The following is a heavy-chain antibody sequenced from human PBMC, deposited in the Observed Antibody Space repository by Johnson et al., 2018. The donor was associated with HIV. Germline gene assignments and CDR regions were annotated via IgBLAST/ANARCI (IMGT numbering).Heavy chain of an antibody. Sequence: VQLVESGGVVVQPGGSLRLSCAASGFTFDDYAMHWVRQAPGKGLEWVSLISWDGGSTYYADSVKGRFTISRDNSKNTLYLQMNSLRAEDTAVYYCAKAGAFDIWGQGTMVTVSS. V-gene: IGHV3-43D*03. CDR1: GFTFDDYA. J-gene: IGHJ3*02. CDR3: AKAGAFDI. CDR2: ISWDGGST.